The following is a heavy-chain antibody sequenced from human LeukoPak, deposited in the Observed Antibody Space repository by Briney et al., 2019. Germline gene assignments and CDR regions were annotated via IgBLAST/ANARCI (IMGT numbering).Heavy chain of an antibody. CDR2: ISSSSSYI. CDR3: ARDYDILTGSPFDY. Sequence: GGSLRLSCAASGFTFSSYAMSWVRQAPGKGLEWVSSISSSSSYIYYADSVKGRFTISRDNAKNSLYLQMNSLRAEDTAVYYCARDYDILTGSPFDYWGQGTLVTVSS. CDR1: GFTFSSYA. D-gene: IGHD3-9*01. J-gene: IGHJ4*02. V-gene: IGHV3-21*01.